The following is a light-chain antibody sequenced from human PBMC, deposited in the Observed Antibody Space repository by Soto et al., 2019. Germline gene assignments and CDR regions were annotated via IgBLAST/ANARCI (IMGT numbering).Light chain of an antibody. J-gene: IGKJ3*01. V-gene: IGKV3-15*01. CDR3: HYDHKRRYS. CDR1: QSISSQ. CDR2: GAS. Sequence: EFLMARAPATLSASPGERGALSCRASQSISSQIAWYREKRGRAPRLLSYGASTRATGIPARISGSGSGTEIDLTISIRPSESVALENCHYDHKRRYSFGPGTKVDIK.